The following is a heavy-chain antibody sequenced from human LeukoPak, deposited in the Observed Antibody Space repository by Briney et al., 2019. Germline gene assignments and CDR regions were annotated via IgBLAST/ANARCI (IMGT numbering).Heavy chain of an antibody. V-gene: IGHV1-18*01. CDR1: GYIFTSFG. Sequence: ASVKVSCKASGYIFTSFGISWVRQAPGQGLEWMGWISAYNGNTNYAQKLQGRVTMTTDTSTSTAYMQLTSLTSDDTAVYYCARRNSCSGGNCYPPDYWGQGTLVTVFS. CDR2: ISAYNGNT. J-gene: IGHJ4*02. D-gene: IGHD2-15*01. CDR3: ARRNSCSGGNCYPPDY.